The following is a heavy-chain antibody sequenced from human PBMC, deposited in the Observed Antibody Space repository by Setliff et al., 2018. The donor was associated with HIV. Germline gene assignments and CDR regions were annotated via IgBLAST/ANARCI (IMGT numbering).Heavy chain of an antibody. Sequence: GGSLRLSCAASGFTCSDYYMGWIRQAPGKGLEWVSYIGSSSRYTNYAYSVEGRLTISRDNAKNELYLHMNSLRAEDTAVYYCARASPEYYDSWGQGTLVTVSS. CDR2: IGSSSRYT. CDR1: GFTCSDYY. J-gene: IGHJ4*02. V-gene: IGHV3-11*05. CDR3: ARASPEYYDS.